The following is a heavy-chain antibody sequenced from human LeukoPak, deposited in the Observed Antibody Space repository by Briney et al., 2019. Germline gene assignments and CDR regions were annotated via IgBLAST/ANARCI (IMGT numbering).Heavy chain of an antibody. CDR3: ARQIATYYYYIDV. Sequence: GESLKISCKGSGYNFTTYWIGWVRQMPGKGLEWMGIIWPGDSDTTYSPSFQGQVIISADKSISTAYLQWSSLKASGTAMYYCARQIATYYYYIDVWGKGTTVTVSS. CDR2: IWPGDSDT. D-gene: IGHD2-21*01. J-gene: IGHJ6*03. CDR1: GYNFTTYW. V-gene: IGHV5-51*01.